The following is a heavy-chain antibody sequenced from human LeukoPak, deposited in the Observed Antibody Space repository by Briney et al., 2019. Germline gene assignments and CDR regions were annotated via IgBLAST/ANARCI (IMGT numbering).Heavy chain of an antibody. CDR3: ARDRAEYGGNSLGY. Sequence: ASVKVSCKASGYTFTGYYIHWVRQAPGRGLEWMGRINPNSGGTNYAQKFQGRVTMTRDTSISTAYMELSRLRSDDTAVYYCARDRAEYGGNSLGYWGQGTLVTVSS. CDR1: GYTFTGYY. V-gene: IGHV1-2*06. CDR2: INPNSGGT. J-gene: IGHJ4*02. D-gene: IGHD4-23*01.